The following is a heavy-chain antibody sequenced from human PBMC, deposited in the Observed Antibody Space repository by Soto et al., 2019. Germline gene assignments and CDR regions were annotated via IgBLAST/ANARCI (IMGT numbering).Heavy chain of an antibody. CDR2: INHSGST. V-gene: IGHV4-34*01. J-gene: IGHJ4*02. CDR1: GGSFSGYY. D-gene: IGHD2-8*01. CDR3: ARGRAEYCTNGVCYIVAFDY. Sequence: SETLSLTCAVYGGSFSGYYWSWIRQPPGKGLEWIGEINHSGSTNYNPSLKSRVTISVDTSKNQFSLKLSSVTAADTAVYYCARGRAEYCTNGVCYIVAFDYWGQGTLVTVSS.